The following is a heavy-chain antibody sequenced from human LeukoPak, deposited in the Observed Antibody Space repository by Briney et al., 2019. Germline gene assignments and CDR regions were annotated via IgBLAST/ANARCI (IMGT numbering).Heavy chain of an antibody. V-gene: IGHV1-46*01. CDR3: ARDRGITIFGVYSSWFDP. CDR2: INPSGGST. CDR1: GYTFTSYY. D-gene: IGHD3-3*01. Sequence: ASVKVSCKASGYTFTSYYMHWVRQAPGQGLEWMGIINPSGGSTSYAQKFQGRVTMTRDMSTSTVYMELSSLRSEDTAVYYCARDRGITIFGVYSSWFDPWGQGTLVTVSS. J-gene: IGHJ5*02.